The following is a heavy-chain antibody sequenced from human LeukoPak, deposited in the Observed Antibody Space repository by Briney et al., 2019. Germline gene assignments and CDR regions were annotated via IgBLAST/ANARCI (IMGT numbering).Heavy chain of an antibody. V-gene: IGHV1-46*01. CDR1: GYTFTSYY. Sequence: ASVKVSCKASGYTFTSYYMHWVRQAPGQGLEWMGIINPSGGSTSYAQKFQGRVTMTRDTSTSTVYMELSSLRSEDTAVYYCARDGPAGRGYYYGMDVWGQGTTVTVSS. CDR3: ARDGPAGRGYYYGMDV. D-gene: IGHD3-10*01. CDR2: INPSGGST. J-gene: IGHJ6*02.